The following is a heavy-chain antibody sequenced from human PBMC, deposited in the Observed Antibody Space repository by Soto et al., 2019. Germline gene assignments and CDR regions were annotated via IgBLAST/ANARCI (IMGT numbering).Heavy chain of an antibody. CDR3: ARHRRQQWLVLDYYYGMDV. CDR1: GGSISSSSYY. CDR2: IYYSGST. V-gene: IGHV4-39*01. Sequence: PSETLSLTCTVSGGSISSSSYYWGWIRQPPGKGLEWIGSIYYSGSTYYNPSLKSRVTISVDTSKNQFSLKLSSVTAADTAVYYCARHRRQQWLVLDYYYGMDVWGQGTTVTVSS. D-gene: IGHD6-19*01. J-gene: IGHJ6*02.